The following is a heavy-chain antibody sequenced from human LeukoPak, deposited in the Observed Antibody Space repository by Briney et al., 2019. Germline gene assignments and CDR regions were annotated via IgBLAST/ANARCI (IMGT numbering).Heavy chain of an antibody. CDR3: AREDPQTTVPEGLDV. Sequence: SETLSLTCTVSGGSISSHYWSWIRQPPGKGLEWIGYIYFSGATNYNPSLKSRVTISVDTSKNQFSLKLSSVTAADTAVYYCAREDPQTTVPEGLDVWGQGTTVIVSS. CDR1: GGSISSHY. J-gene: IGHJ6*02. V-gene: IGHV4-59*11. D-gene: IGHD4-17*01. CDR2: IYFSGAT.